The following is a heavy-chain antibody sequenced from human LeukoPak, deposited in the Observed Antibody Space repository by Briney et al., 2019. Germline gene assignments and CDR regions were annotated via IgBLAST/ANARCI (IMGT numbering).Heavy chain of an antibody. CDR3: ARTISNWNYYYYMDV. V-gene: IGHV4-59*01. Sequence: PSETLSLTCTVSGGSISSYYWSWIRQPPGKGLEWIGYIYYSGSTNYNPSLKSRVTISVDTSKNQFSLKLSSVTAADTAVYYCARTISNWNYYYYMDVWGKGTTVTVSS. CDR1: GGSISSYY. D-gene: IGHD1-20*01. CDR2: IYYSGST. J-gene: IGHJ6*03.